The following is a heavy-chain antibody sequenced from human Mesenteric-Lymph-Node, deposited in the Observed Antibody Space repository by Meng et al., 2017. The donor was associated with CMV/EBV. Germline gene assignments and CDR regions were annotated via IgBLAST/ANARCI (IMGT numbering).Heavy chain of an antibody. J-gene: IGHJ6*02. CDR1: GFTFSGSA. Sequence: GESLKISCAASGFTFSGSAMHWVRQASGKGLEWVVRIRSKANSYATAYAASVKGRFTIPRDDSKNTAYLQMNSLKTEDTAVYYCTREDPYRGYYYYGMDVWGQGTTVTVSS. D-gene: IGHD1-26*01. CDR2: IRSKANSYAT. CDR3: TREDPYRGYYYYGMDV. V-gene: IGHV3-73*01.